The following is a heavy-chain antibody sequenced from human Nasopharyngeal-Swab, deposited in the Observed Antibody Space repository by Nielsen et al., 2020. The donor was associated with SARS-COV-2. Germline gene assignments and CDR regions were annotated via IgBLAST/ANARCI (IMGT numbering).Heavy chain of an antibody. D-gene: IGHD5-12*01. CDR3: ARDRGSNFDY. J-gene: IGHJ4*02. V-gene: IGHV1-69*01. Sequence: WVRQAPGQGLEWMGGIIPIFGTANYAQKFQGRVTITADESTSTAYMELSSLRSGDTAVYYCARDRGSNFDYWGQGTLVTVSS. CDR2: IIPIFGTA.